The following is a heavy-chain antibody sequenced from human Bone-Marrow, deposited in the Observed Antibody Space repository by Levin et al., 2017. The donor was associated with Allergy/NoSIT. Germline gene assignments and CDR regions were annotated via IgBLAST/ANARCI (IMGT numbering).Heavy chain of an antibody. Sequence: ETLSLTCAASGFTFSVSAVHWVRQASGKGLEWVGRIRSKANDYATAYAASVKGRFTISRDESKNTAYLQMNSLKTEDTAVYYCTRHTENCRGGSCYASFDYWGQGTLVTVSS. CDR1: GFTFSVSA. D-gene: IGHD2-15*01. V-gene: IGHV3-73*01. CDR2: IRSKANDYAT. J-gene: IGHJ4*02. CDR3: TRHTENCRGGSCYASFDY.